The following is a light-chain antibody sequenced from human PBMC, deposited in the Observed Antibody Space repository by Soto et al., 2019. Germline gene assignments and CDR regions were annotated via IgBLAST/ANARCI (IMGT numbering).Light chain of an antibody. Sequence: SVLTHPPSLSGTLGQRVTISCSGSRSNVAINPVNFYQHLPVAAPRLLIYETDRRSSGVPDRFSASKSGTSASLAISGLTSEDEADYYCEAWDETLDGLYVFGTGTKVTVL. V-gene: IGLV1-44*01. CDR2: ETD. CDR3: EAWDETLDGLYV. CDR1: RSNVAINP. J-gene: IGLJ1*01.